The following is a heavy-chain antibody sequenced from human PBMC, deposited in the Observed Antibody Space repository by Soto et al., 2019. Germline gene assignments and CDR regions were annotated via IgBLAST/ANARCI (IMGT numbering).Heavy chain of an antibody. CDR3: ARDVRGDIVVVVAATRGNWFDP. Sequence: QVQLVQSGAEVKKPGASVKVSCKASGYTFTSYGISWVRQAPGQGLEWMGWISAYNGNTNYAQKLQGRVTMITDTSTSTAYMELRSLRSDDTDVYYCARDVRGDIVVVVAATRGNWFDPWGQGTLVTVSS. J-gene: IGHJ5*02. D-gene: IGHD2-15*01. CDR1: GYTFTSYG. V-gene: IGHV1-18*01. CDR2: ISAYNGNT.